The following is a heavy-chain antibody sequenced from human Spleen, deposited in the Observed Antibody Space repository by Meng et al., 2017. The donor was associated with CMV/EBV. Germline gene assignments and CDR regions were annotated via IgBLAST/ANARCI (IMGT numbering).Heavy chain of an antibody. CDR3: ARSMVRGVSAYYYGMDV. CDR2: IHDSGTT. J-gene: IGHJ6*02. V-gene: IGHV4-59*01. D-gene: IGHD3-10*01. CDR1: GGSISSYF. Sequence: SETLSLTCTVSGGSISSYFWTWIRQPLGKGLEWIGYIHDSGTTKYNTSLRSRLTISIDTSKNQFSLDLRSVTAADTAVYYCARSMVRGVSAYYYGMDVWGQGTTVTVSS.